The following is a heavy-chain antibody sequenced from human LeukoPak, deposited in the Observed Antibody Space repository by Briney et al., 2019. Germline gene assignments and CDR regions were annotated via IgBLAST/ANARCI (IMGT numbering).Heavy chain of an antibody. CDR1: GGTFSSYA. Sequence: ASVKVSCKASGGTFSSYAISWVRQAPGQGLEWMGGIIPIFGTANYAQKFQGRVTITADESTSTAYMELSSLRSEDTAVYYCARAQPCSDGSCRDDYWGQGTLVTVSS. J-gene: IGHJ4*02. V-gene: IGHV1-69*13. CDR3: ARAQPCSDGSCRDDY. D-gene: IGHD2-15*01. CDR2: IIPIFGTA.